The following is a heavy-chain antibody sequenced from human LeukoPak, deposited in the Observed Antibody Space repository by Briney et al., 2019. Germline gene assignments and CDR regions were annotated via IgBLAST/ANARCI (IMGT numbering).Heavy chain of an antibody. D-gene: IGHD3-22*01. Sequence: PGGSLRLSCAASGFTFSSYAMSWVRQAPGKGLEWVSAISGSGGSTYYADSVKGRFTISRDNSKNTLYLQMNSLRAEDTAVYYCAKSFLHGSRYYDSSGFPDDAFDIWGQGTVVTVSS. CDR2: ISGSGGST. CDR1: GFTFSSYA. J-gene: IGHJ3*02. V-gene: IGHV3-23*01. CDR3: AKSFLHGSRYYDSSGFPDDAFDI.